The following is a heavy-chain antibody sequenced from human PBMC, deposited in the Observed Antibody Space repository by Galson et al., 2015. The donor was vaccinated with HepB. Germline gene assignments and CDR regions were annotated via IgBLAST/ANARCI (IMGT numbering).Heavy chain of an antibody. CDR2: ISSSSSYT. CDR1: GFTFSDYY. Sequence: SLRLSCAASGFTFSDYYMSWIRQAPGKGLEWVSYISSSSSYTNYADSVKGRFTISRDNAKNSLYLQMNSLRAEDTAVYYCARARETNGDLVDYWGQGTLVTVSS. V-gene: IGHV3-11*06. CDR3: ARARETNGDLVDY. D-gene: IGHD4-17*01. J-gene: IGHJ4*02.